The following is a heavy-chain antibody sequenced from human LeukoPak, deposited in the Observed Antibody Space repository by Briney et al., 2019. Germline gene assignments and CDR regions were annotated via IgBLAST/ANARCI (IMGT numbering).Heavy chain of an antibody. CDR2: ISGSGDAT. J-gene: IGHJ4*02. CDR3: AKGYCSRWDY. V-gene: IGHV3-23*01. D-gene: IGHD6-13*01. Sequence: GGSLRLSCAASGFTFSSHAMSWVRQAPGRGLEWVSAISGSGDATFYVDSMKGRFTISRDNSKYTLYLQMNSLRAEDTAVYYCAKGYCSRWDYWGQGTLVTVSS. CDR1: GFTFSSHA.